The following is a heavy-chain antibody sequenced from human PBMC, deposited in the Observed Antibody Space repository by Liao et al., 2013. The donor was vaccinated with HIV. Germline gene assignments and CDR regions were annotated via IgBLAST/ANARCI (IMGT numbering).Heavy chain of an antibody. Sequence: QVQLQESGPGLVKPSQTLSLTCTISGGSVSSNSHYWHWIRQPAGKGLEWIGRVYSSGSTKYNPSLKSRVTMSVDTSKNQFSLRLTSVTAADTAVYYCARDQGGDFDYWGQGTLVTVSS. D-gene: IGHD1-26*01. CDR2: VYSSGST. CDR1: GGSVSSNSHY. V-gene: IGHV4-61*02. CDR3: ARDQGGDFDY. J-gene: IGHJ4*02.